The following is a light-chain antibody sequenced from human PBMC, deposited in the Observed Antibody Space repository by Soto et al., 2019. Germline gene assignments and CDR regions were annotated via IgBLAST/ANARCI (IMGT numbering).Light chain of an antibody. CDR3: QYYGSSPRGT. J-gene: IGKJ1*01. Sequence: EIVLTQSPGTLSLSPGERATLSCRASQSVSSNHLSWYQQKPGQAPRLLIYSASSRAAGNPDRFSGSGSGXXXXXTIXXLEXXDXXXXYCQYYGSSPRGTFGQGTKVEIK. CDR2: SAS. CDR1: QSVSSNH. V-gene: IGKV3-20*01.